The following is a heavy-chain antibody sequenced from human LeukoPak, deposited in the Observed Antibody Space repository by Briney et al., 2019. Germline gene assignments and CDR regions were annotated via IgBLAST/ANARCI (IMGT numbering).Heavy chain of an antibody. Sequence: GGSLRLSCAASGFTFSSYGMHWVRQAPGKGLEWVAVISYDGSNKYYADSVKGRFTISRANSKNTLYLQMNSLRAEDTAVYYCAKDRGTIFGVVMQYFQHWGQGTLVTVSS. CDR3: AKDRGTIFGVVMQYFQH. CDR2: ISYDGSNK. J-gene: IGHJ1*01. CDR1: GFTFSSYG. D-gene: IGHD3-3*01. V-gene: IGHV3-30*18.